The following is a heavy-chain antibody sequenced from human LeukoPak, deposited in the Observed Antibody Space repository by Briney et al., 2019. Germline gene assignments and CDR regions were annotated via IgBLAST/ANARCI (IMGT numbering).Heavy chain of an antibody. V-gene: IGHV1-18*04. CDR1: GYTFTSYG. CDR2: ISAYNGNT. Sequence: PVASVKVSCKASGYTFTSYGISWERQAPGQGLEWMGWISAYNGNTNYAQKLQGRVTMTTDTSTSTAYMELRSLRSDDTAVYYCARADMVRGVIIGLFGDYWGQGTLVTVSS. D-gene: IGHD3-10*01. J-gene: IGHJ4*02. CDR3: ARADMVRGVIIGLFGDY.